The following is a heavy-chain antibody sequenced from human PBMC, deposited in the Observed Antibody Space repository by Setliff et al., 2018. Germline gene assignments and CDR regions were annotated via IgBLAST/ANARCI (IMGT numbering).Heavy chain of an antibody. CDR1: GYTFTSYY. Sequence: ASVKVSCKASGYTFTSYYIHWVRQAPGQGLEWMGIINPSGGSTSYAQKFQGRVTMTRDTSTSTVYMELSSLGSEDTAVYYCARRSSSGNGFDYWGQGTRVTVSS. CDR2: INPSGGST. CDR3: ARRSSSGNGFDY. D-gene: IGHD6-13*01. V-gene: IGHV1-46*01. J-gene: IGHJ4*02.